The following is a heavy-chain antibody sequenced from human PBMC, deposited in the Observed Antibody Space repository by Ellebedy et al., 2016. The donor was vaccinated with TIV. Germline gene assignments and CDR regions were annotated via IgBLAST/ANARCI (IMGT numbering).Heavy chain of an antibody. J-gene: IGHJ5*02. CDR3: ARMYSSGWYGGWFDP. Sequence: SVKVSXKASGFTFTSSAVQWVRQARGQRLEWIGWIVVGSGNTNYAQKLQGRVTMTTDTSTSTAYMELRSLRSDDTAVYYCARMYSSGWYGGWFDPWGQGTLVTVSS. D-gene: IGHD6-19*01. V-gene: IGHV1-58*01. CDR2: IVVGSGNT. CDR1: GFTFTSSA.